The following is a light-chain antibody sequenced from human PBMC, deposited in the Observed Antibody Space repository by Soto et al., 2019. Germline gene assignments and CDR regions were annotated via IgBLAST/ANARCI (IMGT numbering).Light chain of an antibody. J-gene: IGKJ1*01. CDR2: AAS. V-gene: IGKV1-39*01. CDR1: QSISSY. CDR3: RQSSSTPQT. Sequence: DIQMTQSPSSLSASVGDRVTITCRASQSISSYLNWYQQKPGKAPKLLIYAASSLQSGVPSRFSGSGSRTDFTLTISSPQPEDFSTYYCRQSSSTPQTFGQGTKVEIK.